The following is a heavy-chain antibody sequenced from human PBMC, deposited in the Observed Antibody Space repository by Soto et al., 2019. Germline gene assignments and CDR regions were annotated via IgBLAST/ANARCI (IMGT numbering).Heavy chain of an antibody. Sequence: GASVKVSCKVSGYTLTELSMHSVRQAPGKGLEWMGGFDPEDGETIYAQKFQGRVTMTEDTSTDTAYMELSSLRSEDTAVYYCATDSAVRVQYYYYYGMDVWGQGTTVTVSS. CDR1: GYTLTELS. V-gene: IGHV1-24*01. CDR3: ATDSAVRVQYYYYYGMDV. J-gene: IGHJ6*02. CDR2: FDPEDGET. D-gene: IGHD3-10*01.